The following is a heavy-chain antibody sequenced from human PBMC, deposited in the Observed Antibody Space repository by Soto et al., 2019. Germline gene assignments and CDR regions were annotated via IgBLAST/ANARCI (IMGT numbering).Heavy chain of an antibody. CDR1: GYTFTSYA. D-gene: IGHD6-6*01. CDR2: INAGNGNT. Sequence: ASVKVSCKGAGYTFTSYAMHWVRQAPGQRLEWMGWINAGNGNTKYSQKFQGRVTITRDTSASTAYMELSSLRSEDTAVYYCARGNSSSSPYSVWGQGTLVTVSS. J-gene: IGHJ4*02. CDR3: ARGNSSSSPYSV. V-gene: IGHV1-3*01.